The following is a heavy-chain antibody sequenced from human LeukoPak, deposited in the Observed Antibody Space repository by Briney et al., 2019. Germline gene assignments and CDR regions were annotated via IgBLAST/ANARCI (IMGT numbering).Heavy chain of an antibody. CDR1: GGSISSYY. CDR3: ARRAPIAVAGTRYFDY. Sequence: SETLSLTCTVSGGSISSYYWSWIRQPPGKGLEWIGYIYYSGSTNYNPSLKSRVTISVDTSKNQFSLKLSSVTAADTAVYYCARRAPIAVAGTRYFDYWGQGTLVTVSS. CDR2: IYYSGST. V-gene: IGHV4-59*12. D-gene: IGHD6-19*01. J-gene: IGHJ4*02.